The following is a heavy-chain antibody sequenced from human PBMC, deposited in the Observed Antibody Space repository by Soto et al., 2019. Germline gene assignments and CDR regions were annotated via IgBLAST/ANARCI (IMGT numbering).Heavy chain of an antibody. CDR1: GYSFTSYW. J-gene: IGHJ5*02. V-gene: IGHV5-51*01. Sequence: PGESLKISCKGSGYSFTSYWIGWVRQMPGKGLEWMGIIYPGDSDTRYSPSFQGQVTISADKSISTAYLQWSSLKASDTAMYYCARRSDYCSGGSCYNNWFDPWGQGTLVTVSS. D-gene: IGHD2-15*01. CDR2: IYPGDSDT. CDR3: ARRSDYCSGGSCYNNWFDP.